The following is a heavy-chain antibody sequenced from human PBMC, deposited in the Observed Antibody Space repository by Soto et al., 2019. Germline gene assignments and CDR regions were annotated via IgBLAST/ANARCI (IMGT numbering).Heavy chain of an antibody. CDR1: GDSFSNYY. CDR3: ARRHGGNLDY. J-gene: IGHJ4*02. D-gene: IGHD2-15*01. V-gene: IGHV4-59*08. CDR2: IYYSGST. Sequence: QVQLQESGPGLVKPSETLSLTCTVSGDSFSNYYWSWIRQPPGKGLEWIGYIYYSGSTNYNPSLXGPAPIXXDPAKNPFSLGLSPWPAADPAVDYCARRHGGNLDYWGQGTLVTVSS.